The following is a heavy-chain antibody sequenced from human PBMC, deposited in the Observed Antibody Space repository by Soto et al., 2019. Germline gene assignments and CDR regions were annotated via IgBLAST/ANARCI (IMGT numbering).Heavy chain of an antibody. J-gene: IGHJ5*02. CDR2: INNSGKT. Sequence: QLQLQESGPGLVKPSETLSLTCTVSGGSISSSSYYWAWIRQPPGQGLEWIGSINNSGKTYYKPSLKSRVTLSVDTPKNQFSLRLTPVTAADTAVYYCVRELWGQSDPWGQGTLVTVSS. CDR1: GGSISSSSYY. D-gene: IGHD2-21*01. CDR3: VRELWGQSDP. V-gene: IGHV4-39*01.